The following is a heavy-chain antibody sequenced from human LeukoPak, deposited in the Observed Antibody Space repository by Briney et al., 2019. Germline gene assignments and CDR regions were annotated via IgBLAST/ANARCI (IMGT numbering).Heavy chain of an antibody. CDR2: ISSRSDYI. CDR3: ARDPGSYDYYYYYMDV. CDR1: GFTFSSYP. D-gene: IGHD1-26*01. Sequence: GGSLRLSCAASGFTFSSYPMNWVRQAPGKGLEWVSSISSRSDYIYYADSVKGRFTISRDYAKNSLYLQMNSLRAEDTAVYYCARDPGSYDYYYYYMDVWGKGTTVTVSS. V-gene: IGHV3-21*01. J-gene: IGHJ6*03.